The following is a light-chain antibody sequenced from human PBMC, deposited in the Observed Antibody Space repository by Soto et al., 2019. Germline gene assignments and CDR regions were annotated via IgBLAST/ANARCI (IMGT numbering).Light chain of an antibody. V-gene: IGKV3-20*01. CDR3: HQYGTAPLT. CDR2: GAS. Sequence: EIVWTQSPGTLSLSPGERATLSCRASQSVSGSLGWYQQKPGQAPRLIIYGASSRATGIPDRFSGSGSGTDFTLTISRLEPEDFSVYYCHQYGTAPLTFGPGTKVDIK. CDR1: QSVSGS. J-gene: IGKJ3*01.